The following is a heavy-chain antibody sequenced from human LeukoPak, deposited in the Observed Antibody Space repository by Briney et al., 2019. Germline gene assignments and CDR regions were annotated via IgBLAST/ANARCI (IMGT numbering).Heavy chain of an antibody. CDR3: ARDASPSSVAGKAVDY. J-gene: IGHJ4*02. CDR2: ISAYNGNT. Sequence: ASVKVSCKASGYTFTSYGISWVRQAPGQGLEWMGWISAYNGNTNYAQKLQGRVTMTTDTSTSTAYMELRSLRSDDTAVYYCARDASPSSVAGKAVDYWGQGTLVTVSS. CDR1: GYTFTSYG. V-gene: IGHV1-18*01. D-gene: IGHD6-19*01.